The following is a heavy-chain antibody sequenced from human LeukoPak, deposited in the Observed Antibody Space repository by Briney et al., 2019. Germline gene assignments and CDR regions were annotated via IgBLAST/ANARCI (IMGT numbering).Heavy chain of an antibody. CDR2: ISYDGSNK. D-gene: IGHD6-19*01. V-gene: IGHV3-30-3*01. CDR1: GFTFSSYA. J-gene: IGHJ4*02. Sequence: GGSLRLSCAASGFTFSSYAMHWVRQAPVKGLEWVAVISYDGSNKYYADSVKGRSTISRDNSKNTLYLQMNSLRAEDTAVYYCARAGSSGWYDYWGQGSLVTVSS. CDR3: ARAGSSGWYDY.